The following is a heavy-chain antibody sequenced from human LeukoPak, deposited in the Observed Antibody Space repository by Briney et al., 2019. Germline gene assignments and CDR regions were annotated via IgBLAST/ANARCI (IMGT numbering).Heavy chain of an antibody. CDR1: GYISSNTS. CDR2: IDPIDSYT. V-gene: IGHV5-10-1*01. D-gene: IGHD4-17*01. CDR3: ARQTTVNTQFDT. J-gene: IGHJ5*02. Sequence: SGYISSNTSIGGARQMPGKGLEWMGRIDPIDSYTNCSPSFQVHVTVSVDKSITTAYLQWSSLKASDTAMYYCARQTTVNTQFDTWGQRTMVTVSS.